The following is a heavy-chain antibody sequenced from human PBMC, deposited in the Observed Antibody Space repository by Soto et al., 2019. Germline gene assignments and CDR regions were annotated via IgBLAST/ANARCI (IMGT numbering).Heavy chain of an antibody. J-gene: IGHJ5*02. CDR3: ARVLVEMATITAQVIDP. CDR2: IYYSGST. V-gene: IGHV4-59*01. CDR1: GGSISSYY. D-gene: IGHD5-12*01. Sequence: PSETLSLTCTVSGGSISSYYWSWIRQPPGKGLEWIGYIYYSGSTNYNPSLKSRVTISVDTSKNQFSLKLSSVTAADTAVYYCARVLVEMATITAQVIDPWGQGTLVTVSS.